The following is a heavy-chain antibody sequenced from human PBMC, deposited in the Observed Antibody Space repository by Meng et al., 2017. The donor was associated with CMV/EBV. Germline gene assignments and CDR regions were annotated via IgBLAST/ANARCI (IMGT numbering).Heavy chain of an antibody. CDR2: IYYSGST. J-gene: IGHJ5*02. CDR1: GGSIGSSSYY. D-gene: IGHD2-2*01. Sequence: SETLSLTCTVSGGSIGSSSYYWGWIRQPPGKGLEWIGSIYYSGSTYYNPSLKSRVTISVDTSKNQFSLKLSSVTAADTAVYYCARQDIVVVPAALPNWFDPWGQGTLVTVSS. V-gene: IGHV4-39*01. CDR3: ARQDIVVVPAALPNWFDP.